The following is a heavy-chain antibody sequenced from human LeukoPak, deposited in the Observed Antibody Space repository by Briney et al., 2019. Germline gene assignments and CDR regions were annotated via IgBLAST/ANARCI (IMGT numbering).Heavy chain of an antibody. D-gene: IGHD3-16*01. CDR1: GGSISSYY. V-gene: IGHV4-59*01. CDR2: IYCYRST. Sequence: PSETLSLTFTVSGGSISSYYWSSIRQPPGKGLEWIGYIYCYRSTNYNPSLKRRVTISVDTSKDQFSLKLSSVTAADTAVYYCARETSQKGAHYMDVWGKGSTVTISS. CDR3: ARETSQKGAHYMDV. J-gene: IGHJ6*03.